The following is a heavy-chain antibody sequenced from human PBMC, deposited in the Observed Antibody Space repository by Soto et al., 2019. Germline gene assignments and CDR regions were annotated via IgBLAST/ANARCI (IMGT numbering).Heavy chain of an antibody. D-gene: IGHD2-15*01. V-gene: IGHV3-7*01. J-gene: IGHJ4*02. CDR2: IKQDGSEK. CDR3: ARDRGYCTGGTCYSVLDY. CDR1: GFTFSSYY. Sequence: GSLRLSCAASGFTFSSYYMNWVRQAPGKGLEWVANIKQDGSEKNYVDSVKGRFTISRDNARNSLYLQMNSLRGEDTAVYYCARDRGYCTGGTCYSVLDYWGQGILVTVSS.